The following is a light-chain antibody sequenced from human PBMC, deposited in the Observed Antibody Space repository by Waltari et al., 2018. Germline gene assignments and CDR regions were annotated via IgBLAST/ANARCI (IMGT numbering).Light chain of an antibody. CDR2: GAS. V-gene: IGKV3-20*01. CDR1: QSVSSSY. J-gene: IGKJ4*01. Sequence: EIVLTQSPGTLSLSPGERATISCRASQSVSSSYLAWYQQKPGQAPRLLIYGASSRATGIPDRFSGSGSGTDFTLTISSLQAEDVAVYYCQQYFSTPPVTFGGGTKVEIK. CDR3: QQYFSTPPVT.